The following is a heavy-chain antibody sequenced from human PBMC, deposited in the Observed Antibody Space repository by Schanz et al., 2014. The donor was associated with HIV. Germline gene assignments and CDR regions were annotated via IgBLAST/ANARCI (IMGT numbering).Heavy chain of an antibody. D-gene: IGHD1-26*01. CDR1: GFTFSSYA. J-gene: IGHJ4*02. CDR2: ISGSGGST. V-gene: IGHV3-23*01. Sequence: EVQLLESGGGLVQPGGSLRLSCAASGFTFSSYAMSWVRQAPGKGLEWVSAISGSGGSTYYADSVKGRFTISRDNSKNTLYLQMNSMRAEDTAVYYCTTDLRRDGVVGALSFDYWGQGTLVTVSS. CDR3: TTDLRRDGVVGALSFDY.